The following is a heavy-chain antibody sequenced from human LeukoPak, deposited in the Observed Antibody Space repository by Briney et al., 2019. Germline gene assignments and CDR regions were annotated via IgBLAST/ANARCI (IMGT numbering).Heavy chain of an antibody. CDR2: MNYSGST. Sequence: SETLSLTCTVSGGSISSYYWSWIRQPPGKGLEWIGYMNYSGSTNYNPSLKSRVTISVDTSKNQFSLKLSSVTAADTAVYYCARGLFADYYGSGSLNHDAFDIRGQGTMVTVSS. CDR3: ARGLFADYYGSGSLNHDAFDI. V-gene: IGHV4-59*01. D-gene: IGHD3-10*01. J-gene: IGHJ3*02. CDR1: GGSISSYY.